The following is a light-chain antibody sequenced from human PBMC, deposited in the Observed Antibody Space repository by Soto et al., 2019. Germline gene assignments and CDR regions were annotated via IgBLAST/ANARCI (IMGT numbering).Light chain of an antibody. Sequence: TQMTQSPLSLSASVGEKIIITCRASRDVGSDVSWYQQKPGQAPKLVIYAASTLQSGVPSRFSGSGSGTDFTLTISSLQPEDVATYYCQKYNSAPYTFGQGTKLEIK. CDR2: AAS. V-gene: IGKV1-27*01. J-gene: IGKJ2*01. CDR3: QKYNSAPYT. CDR1: RDVGSD.